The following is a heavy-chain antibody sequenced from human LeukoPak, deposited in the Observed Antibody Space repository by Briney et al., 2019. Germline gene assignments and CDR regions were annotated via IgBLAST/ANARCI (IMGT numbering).Heavy chain of an antibody. Sequence: GGSLRLSCVVSGFTFNRCWMNWVRQAPGKGLVWVSRIASDGSSTTYADSVKGRFTISRDNSKNTLYLQMSSLRAEDTAVYYCVKDGADTAMVNPFDYWGQGTLVTVSS. CDR1: GFTFNRCW. D-gene: IGHD5-18*01. J-gene: IGHJ4*02. V-gene: IGHV3-74*01. CDR2: IASDGSST. CDR3: VKDGADTAMVNPFDY.